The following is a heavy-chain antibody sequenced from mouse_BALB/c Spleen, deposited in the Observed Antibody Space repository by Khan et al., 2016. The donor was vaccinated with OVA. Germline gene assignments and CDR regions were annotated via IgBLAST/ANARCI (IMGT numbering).Heavy chain of an antibody. J-gene: IGHJ3*01. Sequence: QVQPKQSGPGLVAPSQSLSITCTVSGFSLDKYSVHWIRQSPGKGLEWLGVIWSAGSTDYNSALISRLTITKDNSRSQVFFKVNSLQPNDTAIYYCARRGYDYGRGALFVYWGQGTLVTVSA. V-gene: IGHV2-2*02. CDR3: ARRGYDYGRGALFVY. CDR2: IWSAGST. CDR1: GFSLDKYS. D-gene: IGHD2-4*01.